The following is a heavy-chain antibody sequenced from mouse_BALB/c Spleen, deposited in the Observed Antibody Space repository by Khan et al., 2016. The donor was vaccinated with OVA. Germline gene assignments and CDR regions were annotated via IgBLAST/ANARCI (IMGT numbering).Heavy chain of an antibody. V-gene: IGHV1S135*01. CDR3: IRGGYAGFAY. CDR2: IDPYNGGT. J-gene: IGHJ3*01. CDR1: GYAFTSYS. Sequence: VQLQQSGPELVKPGASVKVSCKASGYAFTSYSMYWVNQSHGKSLEWIGYIDPYNGGTSYNQKFKGKVTLTVDKSSTTAYMHLNSLTSEDSAVYYCIRGGYAGFAYWSQGTLVTVSA.